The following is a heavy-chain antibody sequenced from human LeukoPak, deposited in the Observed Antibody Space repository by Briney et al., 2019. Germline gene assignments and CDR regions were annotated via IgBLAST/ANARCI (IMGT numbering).Heavy chain of an antibody. CDR1: GGTFNNHA. CDR3: ASRELESGWHYHYYMDV. CDR2: IIPIFGTA. D-gene: IGHD1-1*01. V-gene: IGHV1-69*05. J-gene: IGHJ6*03. Sequence: ASVKVSRKPSGGTFNNHAFSWVRQAPGQGLEWMGGIIPIFGTADYAQKVQGRVTITTDESTSTAYMELSSLRSEDTAVYYCASRELESGWHYHYYMDVWGKGTTVTVSS.